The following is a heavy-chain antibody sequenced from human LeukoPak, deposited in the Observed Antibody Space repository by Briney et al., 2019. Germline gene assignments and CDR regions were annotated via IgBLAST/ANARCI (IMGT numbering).Heavy chain of an antibody. CDR1: GYTFTSYY. V-gene: IGHV1-46*01. CDR3: ARDLRSRNAFDI. Sequence: GASVKVSCKASGYTFTSYYMHWVRQAPGQGLEWMGIINPSGGSTSYAQKFQGRVTMTRDMSTSTVYMELSSLRSEDTAVYYCARDLRSRNAFDIWGQGTMVTVSS. CDR2: INPSGGST. D-gene: IGHD3-3*01. J-gene: IGHJ3*02.